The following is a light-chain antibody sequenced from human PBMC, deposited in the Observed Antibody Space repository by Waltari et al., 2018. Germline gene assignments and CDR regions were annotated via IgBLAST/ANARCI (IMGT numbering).Light chain of an antibody. CDR1: SGHSSYA. CDR3: QTWGTGIRV. J-gene: IGLJ3*02. V-gene: IGLV4-69*01. CDR2: VNSDGSH. Sequence: QLVLTQSPSASASLGASVKLTCTLSSGHSSYAIAWHQQQPEKGPRYLMKVNSDGSHRKGDGLPVRFSGSSSGAERYLTISSLQSEDEADYSCQTWGTGIRVFGGGTKLTVL.